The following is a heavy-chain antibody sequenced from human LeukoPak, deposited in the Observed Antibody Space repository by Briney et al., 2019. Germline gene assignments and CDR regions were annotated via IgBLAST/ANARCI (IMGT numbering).Heavy chain of an antibody. D-gene: IGHD3-22*01. CDR3: ARSKYYYDSSGYPALFDY. Sequence: ASVTVSFKASGYTFTSYGISWVRQAPGQGLEWMGWISADNGNTNYAQKLQGRVTMTTDTSTSTAYMELRSLRSDDTAVYYCARSKYYYDSSGYPALFDYWGQGTLVTVSS. CDR1: GYTFTSYG. J-gene: IGHJ4*02. V-gene: IGHV1-18*01. CDR2: ISADNGNT.